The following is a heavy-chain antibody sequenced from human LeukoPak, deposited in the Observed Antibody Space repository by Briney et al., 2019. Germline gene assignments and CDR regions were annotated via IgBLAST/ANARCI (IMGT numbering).Heavy chain of an antibody. CDR2: IRSKAYGETA. V-gene: IGHV3-49*04. D-gene: IGHD1-1*01. Sequence: GSLRLSCAASAFTFNNAWMSWVRQAPGKGLEWVGFIRSKAYGETADYAASVKGRFTISRDDSKAIAYLQMNSLKTEDTAVYHCTRDRGAYNLYDYWGQGTLVTVSS. J-gene: IGHJ4*02. CDR1: AFTFNNAW. CDR3: TRDRGAYNLYDY.